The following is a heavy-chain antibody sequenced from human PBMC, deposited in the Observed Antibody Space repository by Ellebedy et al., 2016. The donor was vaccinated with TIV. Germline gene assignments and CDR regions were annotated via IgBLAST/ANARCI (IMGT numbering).Heavy chain of an antibody. V-gene: IGHV3-48*04. CDR2: ISSSGTNI. CDR1: GFTFSSYS. Sequence: GESLKISCAASGFTFSSYSMNWVRQAPGKGLEWVSYISSSGTNIYYADSVKCRFTISRDNAKNSLYLQMNSLRAEDTAVYYCARGAERGYTYGSVYWGQGTLVTVSS. J-gene: IGHJ4*02. CDR3: ARGAERGYTYGSVY. D-gene: IGHD5-18*01.